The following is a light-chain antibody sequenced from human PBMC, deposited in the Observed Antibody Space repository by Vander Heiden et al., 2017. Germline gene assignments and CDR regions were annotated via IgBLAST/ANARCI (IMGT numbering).Light chain of an antibody. V-gene: IGLV1-40*01. Sequence: PGQRVTISCTGSSSNIGAGYDVHWYQQLPGTAPKLLIYGNSNRPSGVPDGFSGSKSGTSASLAITGLQAEDEADYYCQSYDSSLSGPVVFGGGTKLTVL. CDR2: GNS. J-gene: IGLJ2*01. CDR1: SSNIGAGYD. CDR3: QSYDSSLSGPVV.